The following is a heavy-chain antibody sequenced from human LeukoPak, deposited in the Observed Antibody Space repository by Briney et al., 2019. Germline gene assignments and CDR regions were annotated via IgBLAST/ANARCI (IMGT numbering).Heavy chain of an antibody. CDR2: ISGSGGST. V-gene: IGHV3-23*01. CDR1: GFTFSSYA. CDR3: APGISFSCRSSTSCLDY. D-gene: IGHD2-2*01. Sequence: PGGSLRLSCAASGFTFSSYAMSWVRQAPGKGLEWVSAISGSGGSTYYADSVKGRFTISRDNSKNTLYLQMNSLRAEDTAVYYCAPGISFSCRSSTSCLDYWGQGTLVTVSS. J-gene: IGHJ4*02.